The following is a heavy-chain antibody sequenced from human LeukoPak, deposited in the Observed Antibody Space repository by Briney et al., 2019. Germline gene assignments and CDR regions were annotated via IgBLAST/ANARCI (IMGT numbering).Heavy chain of an antibody. CDR1: GYTFTSYY. CDR3: ARVVTGYSGYDFRGSGGNYFDY. CDR2: INPSGGST. D-gene: IGHD5-12*01. J-gene: IGHJ4*02. V-gene: IGHV1-46*01. Sequence: GASVKVSCKASGYTFTSYYMHWVRQAPGQGLEWMGIINPSGGSTSYAQKFQGRVTMTRDTSTRTVYMELSSLRSEDTAVYYCARVVTGYSGYDFRGSGGNYFDYWGQGTLVTVYS.